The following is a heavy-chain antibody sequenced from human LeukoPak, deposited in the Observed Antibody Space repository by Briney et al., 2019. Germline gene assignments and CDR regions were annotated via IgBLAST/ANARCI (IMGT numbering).Heavy chain of an antibody. Sequence: SETLSLTCTVSGGSISSYYWSWIRQPPGKGLEWIGYIYYSGSTNYNPSLKSRVTISVDTSKNQFSLKLSSVTAADTAVYYCARESRGYSGYGLRLGYWGQGTLVTVSS. D-gene: IGHD5-12*01. CDR1: GGSISSYY. CDR2: IYYSGST. CDR3: ARESRGYSGYGLRLGY. V-gene: IGHV4-59*01. J-gene: IGHJ4*02.